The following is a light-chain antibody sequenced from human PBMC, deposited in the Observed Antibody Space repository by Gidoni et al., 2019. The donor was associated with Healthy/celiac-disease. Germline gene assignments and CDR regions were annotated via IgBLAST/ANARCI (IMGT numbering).Light chain of an antibody. CDR2: GAS. CDR1: QSVSSSY. CDR3: QQYGSSPRT. Sequence: EIVLTQSPGTLSLSPRERATLSGRARQSVSSSYLAWYQQKPGQAPRLRIYGASSRAPGIPDRFSGSGSGEDFTLTSSRLDPEDVAVYYWQQYGSSPRTFGQGTKVEIK. J-gene: IGKJ1*01. V-gene: IGKV3-20*01.